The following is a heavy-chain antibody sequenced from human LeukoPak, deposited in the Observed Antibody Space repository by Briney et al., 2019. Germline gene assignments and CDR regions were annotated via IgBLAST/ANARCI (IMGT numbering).Heavy chain of an antibody. CDR2: IWYDGSYK. CDR3: ARDRVYYYDSSGFDY. Sequence: GGSLRLSCAASGFTFSSCGMHWVRQAPGKGLEWVAVIWYDGSYKYYADSVKGRFTISRDNSKNTLFLQMSSLRAEDTAVYYCARDRVYYYDSSGFDYWGQGTLVTVSS. V-gene: IGHV3-33*01. D-gene: IGHD3-22*01. CDR1: GFTFSSCG. J-gene: IGHJ4*02.